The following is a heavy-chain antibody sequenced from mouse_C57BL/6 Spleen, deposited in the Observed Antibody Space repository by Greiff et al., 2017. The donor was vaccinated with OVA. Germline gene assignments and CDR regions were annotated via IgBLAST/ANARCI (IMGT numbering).Heavy chain of an antibody. D-gene: IGHD2-2*01. Sequence: QVQLQQPGAELVKPGASVKMSCKASGYTFTSYWITWVKQRPGQGLEWIGDIYPGSGSTNYNEKFKSKATLTVDTSSSTAYMQLSSLTSEDSAVYYCARYGYDGGYFDYWGQGTTLTVSS. CDR2: IYPGSGST. CDR1: GYTFTSYW. V-gene: IGHV1-55*01. CDR3: ARYGYDGGYFDY. J-gene: IGHJ2*01.